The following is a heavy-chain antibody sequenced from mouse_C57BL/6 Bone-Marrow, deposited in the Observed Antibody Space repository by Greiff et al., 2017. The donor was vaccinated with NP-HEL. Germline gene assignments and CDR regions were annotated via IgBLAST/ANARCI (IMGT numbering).Heavy chain of an antibody. CDR1: GYTFNDYN. V-gene: IGHV1-18*01. D-gene: IGHD2-4*01. CDR3: ASSSIYYDYDKNWYYDV. Sequence: EVQLQQSGPELVKPGASVKIPCKASGYTFNDYNMDWVKQSHGKGLEWIGDINPNNGGTKYNQKFKGKATLTVDKSSSTAYMELRSLTSEDTAVYYCASSSIYYDYDKNWYYDVWGTGTTATVTS. J-gene: IGHJ1*03. CDR2: INPNNGGT.